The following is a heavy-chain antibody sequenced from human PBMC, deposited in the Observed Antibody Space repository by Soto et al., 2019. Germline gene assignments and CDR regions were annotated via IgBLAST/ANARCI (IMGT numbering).Heavy chain of an antibody. CDR3: GGFGVVLPQAFDY. D-gene: IGHD3-3*01. V-gene: IGHV4-30-4*01. CDR1: GGSISSGDYY. CDR2: IYYSGST. J-gene: IGHJ4*02. Sequence: PSGTLSLTCTVSGGSISSGDYYWSWIRQPPGKGLEWIGYIYYSGSTYYNPSLKSRVTISVDTSKNQFSLKLSSVTAVDTVVYYCGGFGVVLPQAFDYWGQGTLVTVSS.